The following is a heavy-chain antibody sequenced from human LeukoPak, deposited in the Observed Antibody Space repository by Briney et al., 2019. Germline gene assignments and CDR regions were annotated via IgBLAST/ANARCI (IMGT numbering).Heavy chain of an antibody. D-gene: IGHD4-17*01. CDR2: IYYSGST. Sequence: SETLSLTCTVSGGSISSYYWSWIRQPPGKGLEWLGYIYYSGSTNYNPSLKSRVTISVDTSKNQFSLKLSSVTAADTAVYYCARDRTTVTTYYYYGMDVWGQGTTVTVSS. V-gene: IGHV4-59*01. CDR1: GGSISSYY. J-gene: IGHJ6*02. CDR3: ARDRTTVTTYYYYGMDV.